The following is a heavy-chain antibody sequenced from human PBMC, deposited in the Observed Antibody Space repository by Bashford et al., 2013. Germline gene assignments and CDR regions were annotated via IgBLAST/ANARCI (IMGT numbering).Heavy chain of an antibody. J-gene: IGHJ6*02. CDR2: INQDGSGI. V-gene: IGHV3-7*01. CDR3: ARDPYNAELRGVRMDV. D-gene: IGHD1-1*01. Sequence: VRQAPGRGLEWLANINQDGSGIEYVDSVKGRFTVSRDNAKNSLHLQMNSLRAEDTAVYYCARDPYNAELRGVRMDVWGQGTTVTVSS.